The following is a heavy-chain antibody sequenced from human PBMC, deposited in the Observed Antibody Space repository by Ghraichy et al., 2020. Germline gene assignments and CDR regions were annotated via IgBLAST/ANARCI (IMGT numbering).Heavy chain of an antibody. CDR2: ISAYNGNT. V-gene: IGHV1-18*04. J-gene: IGHJ6*02. Sequence: ASVKVSCKASGYTFTSYGISWVRQAPGQGLEWMGWISAYNGNTNYAQKLQGRVTTTTDTSTSTAYMELRSLRSDDTAVYYCARVDFGVVNSYYYYYYGMDVWGQGTTVTVSS. CDR3: ARVDFGVVNSYYYYYYGMDV. CDR1: GYTFTSYG. D-gene: IGHD3-3*01.